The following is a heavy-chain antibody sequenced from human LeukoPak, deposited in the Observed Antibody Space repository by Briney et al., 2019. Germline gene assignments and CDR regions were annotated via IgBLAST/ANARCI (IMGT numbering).Heavy chain of an antibody. J-gene: IGHJ4*02. CDR3: SGWYKTDFDY. D-gene: IGHD6-19*01. V-gene: IGHV3-23*03. CDR2: IYSGGST. Sequence: GGSLRLSCAASGFSFSSYAMTWARQAPVKGLEWVSVIYSGGSTYYADSVKGRFTISRDNSKNTLYLQMNSLRAEDTAVYYCSGWYKTDFDYWGQGALVTVSS. CDR1: GFSFSSYA.